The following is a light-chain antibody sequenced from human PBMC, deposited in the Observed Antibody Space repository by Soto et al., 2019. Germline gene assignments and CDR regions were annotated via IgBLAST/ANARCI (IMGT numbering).Light chain of an antibody. CDR1: SSDVGGYNY. CDR2: EVN. Sequence: QSALNQPPSASGSPGQSVTISCTGTSSDVGGYNYVSWYQQHPGRAPKIMIYEVNKRAPGVPDRFWGSKSGNTASLTISGLQGEDEAEYHCCSYAGTYYVFGTGTKLTVL. J-gene: IGLJ1*01. V-gene: IGLV2-8*01. CDR3: CSYAGTYYV.